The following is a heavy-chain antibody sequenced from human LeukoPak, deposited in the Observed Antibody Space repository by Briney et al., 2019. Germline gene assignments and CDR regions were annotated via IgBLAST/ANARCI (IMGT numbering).Heavy chain of an antibody. Sequence: GGSLRLSCTASGFTFSTNGMNWVRQAPGKGLEWVSYISGAGTTIYYANSVRGRFTISRDNAKDSLFLQMNGLTADDTAVYYCARRGLDSYFGYWGQGSLVVVSS. CDR3: ARRGLDSYFGY. V-gene: IGHV3-48*03. J-gene: IGHJ4*02. CDR2: ISGAGTTI. CDR1: GFTFSTNG.